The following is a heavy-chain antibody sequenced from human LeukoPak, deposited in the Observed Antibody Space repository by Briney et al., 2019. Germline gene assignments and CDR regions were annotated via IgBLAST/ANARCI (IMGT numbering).Heavy chain of an antibody. V-gene: IGHV4-61*02. CDR2: IYTSGST. Sequence: SETLSLTCTVSGGSISSGSYYWSWIRQPAGKGLEWIGRIYTSGSTNYNPSLKSRVTISVDTSKNRFSLKLSSVTAADTAVSYCARARRGGDFWSGYYFLDYWGQGTLVTVSS. CDR1: GGSISSGSYY. J-gene: IGHJ4*02. D-gene: IGHD3-3*01. CDR3: ARARRGGDFWSGYYFLDY.